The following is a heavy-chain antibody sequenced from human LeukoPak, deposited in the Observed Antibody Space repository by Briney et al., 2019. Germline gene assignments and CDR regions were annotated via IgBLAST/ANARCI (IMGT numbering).Heavy chain of an antibody. CDR2: IYYSGST. D-gene: IGHD6-13*01. V-gene: IGHV4-59*12. J-gene: IGHJ4*02. CDR3: ARDRQSSSWYPTYYFDY. CDR1: GGSISSYY. Sequence: PSETLSLTCTVSGGSISSYYWSWIRQPPGKGLEWIGYIYYSGSTNYNPSLKSRVTISVDTSKNQFSLKLSSVTAADTAVYSCARDRQSSSWYPTYYFDYWGQGALVTVSS.